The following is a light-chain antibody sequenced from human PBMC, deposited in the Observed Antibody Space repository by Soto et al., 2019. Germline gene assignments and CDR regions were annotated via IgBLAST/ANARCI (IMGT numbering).Light chain of an antibody. Sequence: QSVLTQPASVSGSPGQSITISCTGTSSDVGGYNYVSWYQQHPGKAPKLMIYDVSNRPSGVSNRFSGSKSGNTASLTISGLQAEDEADYHCSSYTSSSTLVVFGGVTKLTVL. CDR2: DVS. J-gene: IGLJ2*01. CDR3: SSYTSSSTLVV. V-gene: IGLV2-14*01. CDR1: SSDVGGYNY.